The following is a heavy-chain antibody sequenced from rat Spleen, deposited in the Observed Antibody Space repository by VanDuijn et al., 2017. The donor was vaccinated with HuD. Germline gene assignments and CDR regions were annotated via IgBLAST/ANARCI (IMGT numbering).Heavy chain of an antibody. CDR1: GFSLTNNG. Sequence: QVQLKESGPGLVQPSLTLSLTCTVSGFSLTNNGVSWVRQPPGKDLEWMGLIWGNGNTNYNSALKSRLSISRDTSKSQVFLKMNSLQTEDTAMYFCARGGYGSYIYGFFDFWGPGTMVTVSS. D-gene: IGHD1-2*01. CDR2: IWGNGNT. J-gene: IGHJ1*01. CDR3: ARGGYGSYIYGFFDF. V-gene: IGHV2-13*01.